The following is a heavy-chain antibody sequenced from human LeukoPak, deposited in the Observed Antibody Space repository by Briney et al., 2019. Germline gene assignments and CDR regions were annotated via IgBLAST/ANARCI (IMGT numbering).Heavy chain of an antibody. CDR2: IYYSGTT. Sequence: SETLSLTCTVSGGSVSSGSYYWSWIRQPPGKGLEWIGYIYYSGTTNYNPSLNSRVTISVDTSKNQFSLKLSSVTAADTAAYYCASFRFFDSSGYRNWGQGIPVTVSS. J-gene: IGHJ4*02. CDR1: GGSVSSGSYY. CDR3: ASFRFFDSSGYRN. V-gene: IGHV4-61*01. D-gene: IGHD3-22*01.